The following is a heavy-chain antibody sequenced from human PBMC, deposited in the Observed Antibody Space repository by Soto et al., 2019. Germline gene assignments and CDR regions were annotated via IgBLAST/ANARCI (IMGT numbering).Heavy chain of an antibody. Sequence: GGSLRLSCATSGFTFRSYWMTWVRQAPGKGPEWVANIKPDGSERQYVDSVKGRFTVSRDNAKKSLDLQMNGLRVEDTAVYYCARAEDYDFWSGPPKYFDNWGQGTQVTVSS. D-gene: IGHD3-3*01. V-gene: IGHV3-7*03. J-gene: IGHJ4*02. CDR3: ARAEDYDFWSGPPKYFDN. CDR1: GFTFRSYW. CDR2: IKPDGSER.